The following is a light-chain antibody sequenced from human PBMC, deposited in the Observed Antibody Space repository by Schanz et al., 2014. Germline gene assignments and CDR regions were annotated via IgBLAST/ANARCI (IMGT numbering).Light chain of an antibody. CDR2: QDV. J-gene: IGLJ1*01. V-gene: IGLV3-1*01. CDR1: KLGNKY. Sequence: SPELTQPPSMSVSPGQTATITCTGDKLGNKYACWYQQRPGQSPVLVIYQDVKRPSGVPERFSASNSGNTATLTISGTQAMDEATYYCQAWDSTTAPFVFGTGTKLTVL. CDR3: QAWDSTTAPFV.